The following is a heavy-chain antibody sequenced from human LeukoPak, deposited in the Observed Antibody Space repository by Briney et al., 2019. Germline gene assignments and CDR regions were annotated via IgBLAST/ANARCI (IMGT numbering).Heavy chain of an antibody. D-gene: IGHD5-24*01. CDR2: ISYDGSNK. V-gene: IGHV3-30-3*01. CDR3: ARGIDGYNPAYFDY. J-gene: IGHJ4*02. CDR1: GFTFSSYA. Sequence: GGSLRLSCAASGFTFSSYAMHWVRQAPGKGLEWGAVISYDGSNKYYADSVKGRFTISRDNSKNTLYLQMNSLRAEDTAVYYCARGIDGYNPAYFDYWGQGTLVTVSS.